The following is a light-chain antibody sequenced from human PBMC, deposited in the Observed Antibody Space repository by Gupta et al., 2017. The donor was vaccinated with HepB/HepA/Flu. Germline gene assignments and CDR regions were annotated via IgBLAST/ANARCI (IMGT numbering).Light chain of an antibody. J-gene: IGLJ2*01. Sequence: QSALTQPRSVSGSPGKSVTISCTGTSVDFDTSNYISWYQQHPGKAPKLILFNVSEWPSGVPDRFSGSKSGNTASLTISGLQVEDEALYYCCSYSGSHVVFGGGAQLTVL. CDR2: NVS. CDR3: CSYSGSHVV. V-gene: IGLV2-11*01. CDR1: SVDFDTSNY.